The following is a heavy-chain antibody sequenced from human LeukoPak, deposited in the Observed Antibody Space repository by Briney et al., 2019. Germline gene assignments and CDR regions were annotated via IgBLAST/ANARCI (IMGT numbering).Heavy chain of an antibody. D-gene: IGHD3-22*01. CDR3: AKNYYDSSGYSYFDY. V-gene: IGHV3-23*01. CDR2: ISGSGGST. CDR1: GFTFSSYA. J-gene: IGHJ4*02. Sequence: GGSLRLSRAASGFTFSSYAMSWVRQAPGKGLEWVSAISGSGGSTYYADSVKGRFTISRDNSKNTLYLQMNSLRAEDTAVYYCAKNYYDSSGYSYFDYWGQGTLVTVSS.